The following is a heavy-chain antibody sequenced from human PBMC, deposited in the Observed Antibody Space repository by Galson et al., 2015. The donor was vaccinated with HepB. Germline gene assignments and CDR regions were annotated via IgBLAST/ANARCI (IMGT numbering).Heavy chain of an antibody. Sequence: SVKVSCKASGYTFTSYGISWVRQAPGQGLEWMGWISAYNGNTNYAQKLQGRVTMTTDTSTSTAYMELRSLRSDDTAVYYCARASWLTMVRGVHPDYWYFDLWGRGTLVTVSS. J-gene: IGHJ2*01. CDR1: GYTFTSYG. CDR2: ISAYNGNT. CDR3: ARASWLTMVRGVHPDYWYFDL. D-gene: IGHD3-10*01. V-gene: IGHV1-18*01.